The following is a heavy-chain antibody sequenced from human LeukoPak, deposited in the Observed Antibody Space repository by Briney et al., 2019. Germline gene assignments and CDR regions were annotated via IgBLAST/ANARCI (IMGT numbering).Heavy chain of an antibody. D-gene: IGHD1-26*01. Sequence: GGSLRLSCAASGFTFSSYGMHWVRQDPGKGLEWVAVISYDGSNKYYADSVKGRFTISRDNSKNTLYLQMNSLRAEDTAVYYCVKDGVGARYYYYYMDVWGKGTTVTISS. CDR2: ISYDGSNK. V-gene: IGHV3-30*18. CDR3: VKDGVGARYYYYYMDV. J-gene: IGHJ6*03. CDR1: GFTFSSYG.